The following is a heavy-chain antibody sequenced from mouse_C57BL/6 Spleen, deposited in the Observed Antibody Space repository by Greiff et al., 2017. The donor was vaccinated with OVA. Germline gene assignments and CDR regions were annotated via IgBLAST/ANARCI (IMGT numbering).Heavy chain of an antibody. D-gene: IGHD2-3*01. Sequence: EVHLVESGPGLVKPSQSLSLTCSVTGYSITSGYYWNWIRQFPGNKLEWMGYISYDGSTNYNPSLKNRISITRDTSKDQFFLKLNSVTTEDTATDYCARGLLHDYWGQGTTLTVSS. CDR2: ISYDGST. J-gene: IGHJ2*01. V-gene: IGHV3-6*01. CDR1: GYSITSGYY. CDR3: ARGLLHDY.